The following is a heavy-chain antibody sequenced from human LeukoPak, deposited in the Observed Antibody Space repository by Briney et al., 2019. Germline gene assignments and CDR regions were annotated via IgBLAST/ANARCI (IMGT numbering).Heavy chain of an antibody. CDR1: GGSISGYY. CDR2: IYTSGST. J-gene: IGHJ6*02. V-gene: IGHV4-4*07. Sequence: PSETLSLTCTVSGGSISGYYWSWIRQPAGKGLEWIGRIYTSGSTNYNPSLKSRVTMSVDTSKNQFSLKLSSVTAADTAVYYCARGPPAAGHGMDAWGQGTTVTVSS. D-gene: IGHD6-13*01. CDR3: ARGPPAAGHGMDA.